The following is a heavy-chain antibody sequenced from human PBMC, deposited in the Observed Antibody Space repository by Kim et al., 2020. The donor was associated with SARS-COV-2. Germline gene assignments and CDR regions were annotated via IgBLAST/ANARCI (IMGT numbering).Heavy chain of an antibody. D-gene: IGHD4-17*01. CDR2: ISYDGSNK. Sequence: GGSLRLSCAASGFTFSSYAMHWVRQAPGKGLEWVAVISYDGSNKYYADSVKGRFTISRDNSKNTLYLQMNSPRAEDTAVYYCARDAYGGYYYGMDVWGQGTTVTVSS. J-gene: IGHJ6*02. CDR3: ARDAYGGYYYGMDV. V-gene: IGHV3-30*04. CDR1: GFTFSSYA.